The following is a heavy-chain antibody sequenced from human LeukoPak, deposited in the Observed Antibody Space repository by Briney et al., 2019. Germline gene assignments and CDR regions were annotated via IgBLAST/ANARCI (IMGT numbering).Heavy chain of an antibody. V-gene: IGHV1-18*01. J-gene: IGHJ4*02. CDR1: GYTFTSYG. D-gene: IGHD3-9*01. CDR2: ISAYNGNT. Sequence: ASVKVSCKASGYTFTSYGISWVRQAPGQGLEWMGWISAYNGNTNYAQKLQGRVTMTTDTSTSTAYMKLRSLRSDDTAVYYCARSGGYYDISTGYYYFDYWGQGTLVTVSS. CDR3: ARSGGYYDISTGYYYFDY.